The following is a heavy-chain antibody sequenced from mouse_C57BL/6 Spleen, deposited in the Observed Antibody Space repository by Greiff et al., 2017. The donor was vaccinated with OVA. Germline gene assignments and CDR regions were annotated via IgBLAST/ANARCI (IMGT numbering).Heavy chain of an antibody. V-gene: IGHV1-15*01. J-gene: IGHJ3*01. CDR3: TRGDYGSSEGFAY. Sequence: VQLQQSGAELVRPGASVTLSCKASGYTFTDYEMHWVKQTPVHGLEWIGAIDPETGGTAYNQKFKGKAILTADKASSTAYMELRSLTSEDSAVYYCTRGDYGSSEGFAYWGQGTLVTVSA. CDR1: GYTFTDYE. D-gene: IGHD1-1*01. CDR2: IDPETGGT.